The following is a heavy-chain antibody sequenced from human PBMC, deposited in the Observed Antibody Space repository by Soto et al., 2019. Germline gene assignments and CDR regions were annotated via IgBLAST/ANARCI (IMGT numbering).Heavy chain of an antibody. J-gene: IGHJ4*02. D-gene: IGHD1-1*01. CDR1: GYSISSAYY. CDR3: ARSVTTTPTFPKL. V-gene: IGHV4-38-2*01. CDR2: VYHSGST. Sequence: SETLSLTCVVSGYSISSAYYWGWIRQPPGKGLEWIGSVYHSGSTYYNPSLKSRVTISVDTSKNHFSLKLRSVTAADSAVYYCARSVTTTPTFPKLWGQGTLVTVSS.